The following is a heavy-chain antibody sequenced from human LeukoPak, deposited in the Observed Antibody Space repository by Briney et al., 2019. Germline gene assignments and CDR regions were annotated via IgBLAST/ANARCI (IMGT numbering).Heavy chain of an antibody. Sequence: SETLSLTCTVSGGSISTYYWSWIRQPPGKGLEWIGYIYYSGSTKYNPSLKSRVTISLDTPKNQVPLKLSSATAADTAVYFCARDEVGVPGAFDIWGQGTMVTVSS. CDR2: IYYSGST. J-gene: IGHJ3*02. D-gene: IGHD3-10*01. V-gene: IGHV4-59*01. CDR1: GGSISTYY. CDR3: ARDEVGVPGAFDI.